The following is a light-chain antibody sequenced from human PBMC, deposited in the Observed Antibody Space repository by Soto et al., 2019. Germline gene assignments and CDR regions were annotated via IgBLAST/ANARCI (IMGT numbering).Light chain of an antibody. V-gene: IGKV3-15*01. CDR3: QQFNNWPQT. CDR1: QSVNSN. Sequence: EIVMTQSPATLSVSPGERATLSCRASQSVNSNLAWYQQKPGQAPRLLIYGASTRATGIPARFSSSGSGTEFTLTISSLQSEDSAVYYCQQFNNWPQTFGQGTKVDIK. J-gene: IGKJ1*01. CDR2: GAS.